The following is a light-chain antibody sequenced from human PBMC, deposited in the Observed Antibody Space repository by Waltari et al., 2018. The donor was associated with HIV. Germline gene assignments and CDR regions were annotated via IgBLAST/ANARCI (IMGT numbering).Light chain of an antibody. Sequence: IQMAQFPAYLSASTAQKVTITCRAYESIGTYLAWYQQKPGKVPQLLLFAASSLQTGVPSRFSGSGSGTDFTLTISWLESDDFATYYCQQYHSFPYTFGHGTTVD. J-gene: IGKJ3*01. CDR1: ESIGTY. V-gene: IGKV1-8*01. CDR3: QQYHSFPYT. CDR2: AAS.